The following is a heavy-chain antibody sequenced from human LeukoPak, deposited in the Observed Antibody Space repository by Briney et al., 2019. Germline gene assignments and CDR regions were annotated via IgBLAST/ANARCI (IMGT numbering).Heavy chain of an antibody. CDR3: ARDGGLLWFGELLYNYFDY. CDR2: IYTSGST. CDR1: GGSISSYY. D-gene: IGHD3-10*01. J-gene: IGHJ4*02. V-gene: IGHV4-4*07. Sequence: SETLSLTCTVSGGSISSYYWSWIRQPAGKGLEWIGRIYTSGSTNYNRALKSRVTMSVDTSKIQFSLKLSSVTAADTAVYYCARDGGLLWFGELLYNYFDYWGQGTLVTVSS.